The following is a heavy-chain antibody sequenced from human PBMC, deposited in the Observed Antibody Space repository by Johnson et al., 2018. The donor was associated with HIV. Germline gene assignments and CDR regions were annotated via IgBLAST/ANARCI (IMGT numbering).Heavy chain of an antibody. D-gene: IGHD6-13*01. J-gene: IGHJ3*01. CDR1: GFTFSSYD. Sequence: VQLVESGGGLVQPGGSLRLSCAASGFTFSSYDMHWVRQATGKGLEWVSAIGTAGDTYYPGSVKGRFTISRDDSKNTLYLQMNSLRVEDTAVYHCAKVAVATAAGGVALDVWGPGTMVTVSS. CDR3: AKVAVATAAGGVALDV. CDR2: IGTAGDT. V-gene: IGHV3-13*01.